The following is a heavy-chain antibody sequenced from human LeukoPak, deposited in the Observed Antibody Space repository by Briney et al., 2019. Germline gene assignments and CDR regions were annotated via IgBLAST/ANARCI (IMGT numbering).Heavy chain of an antibody. V-gene: IGHV3-64*01. J-gene: IGHJ3*02. Sequence: GGSLRLSCAASGFTFSSYAMHWVRQAPGKGLEYVSAISSNGGSTYYANSVKGRFTISRDNSKNTLYLQMNSLRAEDTAVYYCAEDSDDVRAFDIWGQGTMVTVSS. CDR2: ISSNGGST. CDR1: GFTFSSYA. CDR3: AEDSDDVRAFDI. D-gene: IGHD3-10*02.